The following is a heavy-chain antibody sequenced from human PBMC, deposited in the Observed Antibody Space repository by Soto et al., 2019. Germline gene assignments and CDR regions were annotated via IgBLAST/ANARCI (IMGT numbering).Heavy chain of an antibody. CDR3: TTGYYDFWSGYYRTQYYYYGMDV. CDR1: GFTFSNAW. J-gene: IGHJ6*02. V-gene: IGHV3-15*07. D-gene: IGHD3-3*01. Sequence: GGSLRLSCAASGFTFSNAWMNWVRQAPGKGLEWVGRIKSKTDGGTTDYAAPVKGRFTISRDDSKNTLYLQMNSLKTEDTAVYYCTTGYYDFWSGYYRTQYYYYGMDVWGQGTTVTVSS. CDR2: IKSKTDGGTT.